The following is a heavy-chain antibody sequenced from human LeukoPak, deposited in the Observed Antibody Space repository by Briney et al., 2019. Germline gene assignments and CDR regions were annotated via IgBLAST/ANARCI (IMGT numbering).Heavy chain of an antibody. Sequence: GGSLRLSCAASRFTFSSYGMHWVRQAPGKELEGVAVISYDGSNKYYADSVKGRFTISRDNSKNTLYLQMNSLRAEDTAVYYCAKDQGTESSYYYGMDVWGKGTTVTVSS. CDR2: ISYDGSNK. D-gene: IGHD1-7*01. V-gene: IGHV3-30*18. J-gene: IGHJ6*04. CDR1: RFTFSSYG. CDR3: AKDQGTESSYYYGMDV.